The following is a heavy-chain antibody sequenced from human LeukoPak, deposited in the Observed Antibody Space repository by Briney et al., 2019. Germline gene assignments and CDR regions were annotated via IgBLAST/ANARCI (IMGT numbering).Heavy chain of an antibody. Sequence: SETLSLTCTVSGGSISSYYWSWIPQPAGKGLQWIGRIYTSGSTNYNPSLKSRVTMSVDTSKNQFSLRLSSVTAAETAVYYCARVVWEYSSGWYPYYYYYMDVWGKGTTVTVSS. CDR2: IYTSGST. V-gene: IGHV4-4*07. CDR1: GGSISSYY. D-gene: IGHD6-19*01. J-gene: IGHJ6*03. CDR3: ARVVWEYSSGWYPYYYYYMDV.